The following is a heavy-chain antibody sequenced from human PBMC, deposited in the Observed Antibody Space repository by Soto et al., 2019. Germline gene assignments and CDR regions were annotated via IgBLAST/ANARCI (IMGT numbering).Heavy chain of an antibody. CDR3: ARGAGNWNDGADFDY. V-gene: IGHV3-33*01. CDR2: IWYDGSNK. Sequence: GGSLRLSCAASGFTFSSYGMHWVRQAPGKGLEWVAVIWYDGSNKYYADSVKGRFTISRDNSKNTLYLQMNSLRAEDTAVYYCARGAGNWNDGADFDYWGQGTLVTVSS. CDR1: GFTFSSYG. J-gene: IGHJ4*02. D-gene: IGHD1-1*01.